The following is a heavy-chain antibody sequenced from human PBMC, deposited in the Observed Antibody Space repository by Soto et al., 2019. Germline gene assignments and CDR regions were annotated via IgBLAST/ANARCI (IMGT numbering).Heavy chain of an antibody. V-gene: IGHV3-21*01. CDR1: GFTFNTYS. CDR3: ARDLSVWSGSSNWRDAFDV. D-gene: IGHD1-26*01. Sequence: VGSLRLSCAASGFTFNTYSLNWVRQSPGKGLEWVSSINTASTYIYYADSVKGRFTISRDNAKNSLFLQMNGLRAEDTAVYYCARDLSVWSGSSNWRDAFDVWGQGTTVTVSS. CDR2: INTASTYI. J-gene: IGHJ3*01.